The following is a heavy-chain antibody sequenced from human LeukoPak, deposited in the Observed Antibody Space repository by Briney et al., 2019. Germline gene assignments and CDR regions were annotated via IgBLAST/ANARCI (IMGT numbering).Heavy chain of an antibody. CDR3: ARRRSLDV. CDR2: INHSGST. V-gene: IGHV4-34*01. Sequence: PSETLSLTCAVYGGSFSGYYWSWIRQPPWKGLEWIGEINHSGSTNYNPSLKSRVTISVDTSKNQFSLKLSSVTAADTAVYYCARRRSLDVWGQGTTVTVSS. D-gene: IGHD3-10*01. CDR1: GGSFSGYY. J-gene: IGHJ6*02.